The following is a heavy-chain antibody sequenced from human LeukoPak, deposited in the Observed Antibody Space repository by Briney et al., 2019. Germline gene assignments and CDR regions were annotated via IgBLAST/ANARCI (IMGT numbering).Heavy chain of an antibody. J-gene: IGHJ6*03. CDR3: ASAPYCSSTSCYTEDYYYYMDV. Sequence: SVKVSCKASGGTFSSYAISWVRQAPGQGLEWMGGIIPIFGTANYAQKFQGRVTITTDESTSTAYMELSSLRSEDTAVYYCASAPYCSSTSCYTEDYYYYMDVWGKGTTVTVSS. V-gene: IGHV1-69*05. D-gene: IGHD2-2*02. CDR1: GGTFSSYA. CDR2: IIPIFGTA.